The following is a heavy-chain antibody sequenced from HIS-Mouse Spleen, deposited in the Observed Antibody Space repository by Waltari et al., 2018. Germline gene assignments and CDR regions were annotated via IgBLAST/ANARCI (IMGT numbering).Heavy chain of an antibody. CDR2: IYYSGST. CDR1: GGSISSSSYY. CDR3: AREIPYSSSWYDWYFDL. J-gene: IGHJ2*01. D-gene: IGHD6-13*01. Sequence: QLQLQESGPGLVKPSETLSLTCTVSGGSISSSSYYWGWIRQPPGKGLEWLGSIYYSGSTYDNPSPKSRGTISVDTSKNQFSLKLSSVTAADTAVYYCAREIPYSSSWYDWYFDLWGRGTLVTVSS. V-gene: IGHV4-39*07.